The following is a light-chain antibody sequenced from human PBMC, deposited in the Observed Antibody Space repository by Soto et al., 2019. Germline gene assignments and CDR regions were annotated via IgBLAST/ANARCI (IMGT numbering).Light chain of an antibody. Sequence: QLVLTQSPSASASLGASVKLTCTLSSGHTSYAIAWHQQQPEKGPRYLMKVNSDGSHSKGDEIPDRFSGSSSGTERHLTISSLQSEDEADYYCQTWGTAIHDVVFGGGTKLTV. J-gene: IGLJ2*01. CDR2: VNSDGSH. V-gene: IGLV4-69*01. CDR1: SGHTSYA. CDR3: QTWGTAIHDVV.